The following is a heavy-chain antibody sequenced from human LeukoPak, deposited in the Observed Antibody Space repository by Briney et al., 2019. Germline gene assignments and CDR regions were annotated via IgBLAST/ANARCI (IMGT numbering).Heavy chain of an antibody. CDR3: TTVNSRWYPGGMDV. Sequence: GGSLRLSCAASGLIFTNAWMSWVRQAPGRGLEWVGRIKSKTDGGTIDYAAPVKGRFTISRDDSKNTLYLQMNSLKTEDTAVYYCTTVNSRWYPGGMDVWGQGTTVTVSS. V-gene: IGHV3-15*01. D-gene: IGHD6-13*01. CDR1: GLIFTNAW. J-gene: IGHJ6*02. CDR2: IKSKTDGGTI.